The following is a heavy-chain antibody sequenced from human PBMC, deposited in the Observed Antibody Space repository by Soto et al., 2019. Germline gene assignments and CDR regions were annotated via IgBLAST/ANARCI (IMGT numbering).Heavy chain of an antibody. CDR1: GGSISTVDYW. CDR3: SRGPSGDKVDS. J-gene: IGHJ4*02. CDR2: IYDGGRT. Sequence: SETLSLTCTVSGGSISTVDYWWSWIRQSPDMGLEWIGHIYDGGRTYNNPSLESRVTMSVDTSKSQLSLTLSSVSAADTAVYYCSRGPSGDKVDSWGQGTLVTVSS. V-gene: IGHV4-30-4*01. D-gene: IGHD7-27*01.